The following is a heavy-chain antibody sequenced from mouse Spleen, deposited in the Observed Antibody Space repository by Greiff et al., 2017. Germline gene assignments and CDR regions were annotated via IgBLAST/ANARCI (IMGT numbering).Heavy chain of an antibody. Sequence: VQLQQPGAELVMPGASVKLSCKASGYTFTSYWMHWVKQRPGQGLEWIGEIDPSDSYTNYNQKFKGKATLTVDKSSSTAYMQLSSLTSEDSAVYYCARMMVTTEGMDYWGQGTSVTVSS. D-gene: IGHD2-3*01. CDR3: ARMMVTTEGMDY. V-gene: IGHV1-69*01. J-gene: IGHJ4*01. CDR2: IDPSDSYT. CDR1: GYTFTSYW.